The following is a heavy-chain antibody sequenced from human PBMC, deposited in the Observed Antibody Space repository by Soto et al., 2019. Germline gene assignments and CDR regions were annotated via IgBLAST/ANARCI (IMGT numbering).Heavy chain of an antibody. CDR3: AKDLGYCSGSSCYWAYYYYGMDV. CDR2: ISYDGSNK. D-gene: IGHD2-15*01. V-gene: IGHV3-30*18. CDR1: GFTFSSYG. J-gene: IGHJ6*02. Sequence: QVQLVESGGGVVQPGRSLRLSCAASGFTFSSYGMHWVRQAPGKGLEWVAVISYDGSNKYYADSVKGRFTISRDNSKNTLYLQMNSLRAEDTAVYYCAKDLGYCSGSSCYWAYYYYGMDVWGQGTTVTVSS.